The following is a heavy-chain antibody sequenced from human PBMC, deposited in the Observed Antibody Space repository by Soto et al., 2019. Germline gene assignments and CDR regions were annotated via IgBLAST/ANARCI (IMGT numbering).Heavy chain of an antibody. Sequence: GGSLRLSCAASGFTFSSYAMSWVRQAPGKGLEWVSAISGSGGSTYYADSVKGRFTISRDNSKNTLYLQMNSLRAEDTAVYYCAKEIHRDFWSGYYYNYYGMDVWGQGTTVTVSS. CDR3: AKEIHRDFWSGYYYNYYGMDV. J-gene: IGHJ6*02. V-gene: IGHV3-23*01. CDR2: ISGSGGST. CDR1: GFTFSSYA. D-gene: IGHD3-3*01.